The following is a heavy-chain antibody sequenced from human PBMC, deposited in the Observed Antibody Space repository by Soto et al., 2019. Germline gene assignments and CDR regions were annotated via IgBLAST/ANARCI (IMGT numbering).Heavy chain of an antibody. V-gene: IGHV3-30-3*01. CDR2: ISFDGSNK. D-gene: IGHD2-21*02. Sequence: QVQLVESGGGVVQPGRSLRLSCAASGFSFSSYNMEWVRQAPGKGLESVTVISFDGSNKYYADSVQGRFTISRDNSKNTVYLEMDSLKPEDTAVYYCAREVGTFYYHYGMDVWGQGTTVTV. J-gene: IGHJ6*02. CDR3: AREVGTFYYHYGMDV. CDR1: GFSFSSYN.